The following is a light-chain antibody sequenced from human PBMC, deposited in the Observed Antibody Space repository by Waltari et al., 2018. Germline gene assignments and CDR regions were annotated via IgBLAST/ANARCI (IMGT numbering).Light chain of an antibody. V-gene: IGKV2-28*01. J-gene: IGKJ4*01. CDR2: LGT. CDR1: QSLLHSNAYNY. CDR3: MQALQTPPT. Sequence: EIVMTQSPLSLSVTPGEPASISCRSSQSLLHSNAYNYLDWYLKKPGQSPKLLIYLGTSPASGVPARFSGSGSGTDFTLRISRVEPEDVGFYYCMQALQTPPTFGGGTKVEIK.